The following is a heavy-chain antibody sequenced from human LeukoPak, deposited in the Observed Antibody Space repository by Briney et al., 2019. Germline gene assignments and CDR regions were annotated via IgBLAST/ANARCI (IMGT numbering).Heavy chain of an antibody. J-gene: IGHJ3*02. CDR2: ISYDGSNK. CDR1: GFTFSSYG. CDR3: ALSGDMVHDAFDI. D-gene: IGHD3-10*01. Sequence: GGSLRLSCAAPGFTFSSYGMHWVRQAPGKGLEWVAVISYDGSNKYYADSVKGRFTISRDNSKNTLYLQMNSLRAEDTAVYYCALSGDMVHDAFDIWGQGTMVTVSS. V-gene: IGHV3-30*03.